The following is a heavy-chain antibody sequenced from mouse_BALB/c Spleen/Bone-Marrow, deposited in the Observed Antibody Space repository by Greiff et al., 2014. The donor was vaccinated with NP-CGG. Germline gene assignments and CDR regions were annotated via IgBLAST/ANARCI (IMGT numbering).Heavy chain of an antibody. CDR2: ILPGSDST. CDR3: ARDSSDYLAWFAY. CDR1: GYTFSSYW. V-gene: IGHV1-9*01. J-gene: IGHJ3*01. D-gene: IGHD3-2*01. Sequence: QVQLQQSGAELMKPGASVKISCKATGYTFSSYWIEWVKQRPGHGLEWIGEILPGSDSTNYNENFKGKATFTADTSSNTAYMQLNSLTSEDSAVYFCARDSSDYLAWFAYWGQGTLATVSA.